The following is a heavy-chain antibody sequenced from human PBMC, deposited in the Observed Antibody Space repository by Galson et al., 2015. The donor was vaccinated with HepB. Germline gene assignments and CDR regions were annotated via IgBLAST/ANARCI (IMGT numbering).Heavy chain of an antibody. CDR1: GYIFTSYY. Sequence: SVKVSCKASGYIFTSYYMHWVRQTPGQGLEWMGIINPSGGSTTYAQKFQGRVTMTRDTSTSTVYMELSSLRSEDTAVYYCARPLYTSGWYSGYYYGMDVWGQGTTVAVS. D-gene: IGHD6-19*01. CDR3: ARPLYTSGWYSGYYYGMDV. V-gene: IGHV1-46*01. CDR2: INPSGGST. J-gene: IGHJ6*02.